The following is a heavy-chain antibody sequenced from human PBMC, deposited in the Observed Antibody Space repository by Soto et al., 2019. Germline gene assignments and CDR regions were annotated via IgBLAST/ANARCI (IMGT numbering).Heavy chain of an antibody. CDR2: INNNGNT. J-gene: IGHJ4*02. Sequence: SETLSLTCNVSGGSVSGYHWSWIRQPPGKGLEWIGYINNNGNTDYSPSLESRVTIPVDTSKNQISLNLTSVTAADTAVYYCARDKITGLFDYWGQGTLVTVSS. CDR1: GGSVSGYH. CDR3: ARDKITGLFDY. V-gene: IGHV4-59*02. D-gene: IGHD2-8*02.